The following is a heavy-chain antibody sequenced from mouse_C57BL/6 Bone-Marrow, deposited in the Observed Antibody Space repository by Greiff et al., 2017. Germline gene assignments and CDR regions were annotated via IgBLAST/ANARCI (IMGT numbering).Heavy chain of an antibody. J-gene: IGHJ3*01. CDR1: GYTFTDHT. CDR3: ARCYDYGGAWFAY. D-gene: IGHD2-4*01. V-gene: IGHV1-78*01. CDR2: IYPRDGST. Sequence: VQLQQSDAELVKPGASVKISCKVSGYTFTDHTIHWMKQRPEQGLEWIGYIYPRDGSTKYNEKFKGKATLTADKSSSTAYRQLNSLTSEDSAVYVCARCYDYGGAWFAYWGQGTLVTVSA.